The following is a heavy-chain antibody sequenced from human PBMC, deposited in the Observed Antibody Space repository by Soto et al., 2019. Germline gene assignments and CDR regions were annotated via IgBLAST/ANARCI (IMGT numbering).Heavy chain of an antibody. D-gene: IGHD5-12*01. J-gene: IGHJ4*02. Sequence: QVQLVESGGGLVKPGGSLRLSCAASGFTFSDYYMTWIRQAPGKGLEWVSYISSSGTTIHYADSVKGRFPLSRDSAKNSPFLQMNSPGAEDTAVYYCAREVRSLSGYDYDYFDYWGKGTLVTVSS. CDR3: AREVRSLSGYDYDYFDY. V-gene: IGHV3-11*01. CDR1: GFTFSDYY. CDR2: ISSSGTTI.